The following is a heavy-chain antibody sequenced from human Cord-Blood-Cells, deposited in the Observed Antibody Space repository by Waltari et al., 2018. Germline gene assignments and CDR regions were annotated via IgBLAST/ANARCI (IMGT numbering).Heavy chain of an antibody. V-gene: IGHV4-34*01. CDR2: INHSGST. CDR3: ARGLGYGGNFDY. Sequence: RQPPGKGLEWIGEINHSGSTNYNPSLKSRVTISVDTSKNQFSLKLSSVTAADTAVYYCARGLGYGGNFDYWGQGTLVTVSS. D-gene: IGHD4-17*01. J-gene: IGHJ4*02.